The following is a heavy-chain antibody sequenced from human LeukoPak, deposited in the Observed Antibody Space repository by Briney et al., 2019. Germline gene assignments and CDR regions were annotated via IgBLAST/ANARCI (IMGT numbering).Heavy chain of an antibody. D-gene: IGHD3-22*01. Sequence: GRSLRLSCAASGFTFSSYGMHWVRQAPGKGLEWVAVISYDGSNKYYADSVKGRFTISRDNSKNTLYLQMNSLRAEDTAVYYCATCVGYDSSGSPYFDYWGQGTLVTVSS. CDR2: ISYDGSNK. CDR1: GFTFSSYG. CDR3: ATCVGYDSSGSPYFDY. J-gene: IGHJ4*02. V-gene: IGHV3-30*03.